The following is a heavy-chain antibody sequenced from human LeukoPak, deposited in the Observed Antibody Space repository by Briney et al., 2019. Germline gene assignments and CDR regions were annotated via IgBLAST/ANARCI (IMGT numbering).Heavy chain of an antibody. V-gene: IGHV4-30-4*07. J-gene: IGHJ4*02. CDR3: ASGGAYCGGDCYSD. CDR2: IYYSGST. D-gene: IGHD2-21*02. Sequence: SETLSLTCAVSGGSISSGGYSWSWIRQPPGKGLEWIGYIYYSGSTYYNPSLKSRVTISVDTSKNQFSLKLSSVTAADTAVYYCASGGAYCGGDCYSDWGQGTLVTVSS. CDR1: GGSISSGGYS.